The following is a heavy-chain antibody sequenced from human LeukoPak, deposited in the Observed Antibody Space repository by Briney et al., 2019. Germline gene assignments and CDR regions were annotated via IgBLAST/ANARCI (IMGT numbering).Heavy chain of an antibody. J-gene: IGHJ4*02. CDR1: GFSFSTYW. CDR2: INGDGSST. CDR3: ARRSQLGGFFDN. V-gene: IGHV3-74*01. Sequence: GGSLRLSCAASGFSFSTYWMHWVRQASGKGLVWVSRINGDGSSTNYADSVKGRFTISRDNAKNTLYLQMNSLRAEDTAVYFCARRSQLGGFFDNWGQGTLVTVTS. D-gene: IGHD7-27*01.